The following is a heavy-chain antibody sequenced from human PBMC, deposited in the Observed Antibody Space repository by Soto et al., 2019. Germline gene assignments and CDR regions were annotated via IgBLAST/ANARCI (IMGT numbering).Heavy chain of an antibody. CDR2: IDPEDDET. J-gene: IGHJ4*02. D-gene: IGHD3-16*01. V-gene: IGHV1-69-2*01. CDR1: GLRFTDYY. CDR3: ALSYRSMITNSAC. Sequence: WEVSGLRFTDYYSRWVQQAHGKGLEWLGVIDPEDDETIYAERFQGRVTITADTSTDTVYMDLSSLRSEDTAIYYCALSYRSMITNSACWGQGTLV.